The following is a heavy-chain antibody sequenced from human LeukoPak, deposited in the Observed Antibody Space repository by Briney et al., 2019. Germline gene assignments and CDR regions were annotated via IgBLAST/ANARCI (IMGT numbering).Heavy chain of an antibody. CDR2: IIPIFGTA. V-gene: IGHV1-69*05. CDR1: GGTFSSYA. D-gene: IGHD2-15*01. Sequence: SVKVSCKASGGTFSSYAISWVRQAPGQGLEWMGGIIPIFGTANYAQKFQGRVTITTDESTSTACMELSSLRSEDTAMYYCARESGYSSGGSCYSYYYMGVWGKGTAVTVSS. J-gene: IGHJ6*03. CDR3: ARESGYSSGGSCYSYYYMGV.